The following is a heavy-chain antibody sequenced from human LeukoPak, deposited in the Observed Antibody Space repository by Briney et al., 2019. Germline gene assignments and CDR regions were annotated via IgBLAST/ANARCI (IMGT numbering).Heavy chain of an antibody. D-gene: IGHD3-10*01. CDR3: ARGEPMVRGVISYYYYYMDV. CDR2: ISHSGSTT. V-gene: IGHV3-23*01. J-gene: IGHJ6*03. CDR1: GFTFSSYA. Sequence: GGSLRLSCAASGFTFSSYAMSWVRQAPGKGLEWLSAISHSGSTTYYADSVKGRFTISRDNSKNTLYLQMNSLRAEDTAVYYCARGEPMVRGVISYYYYYMDVWGKGTTVTVSS.